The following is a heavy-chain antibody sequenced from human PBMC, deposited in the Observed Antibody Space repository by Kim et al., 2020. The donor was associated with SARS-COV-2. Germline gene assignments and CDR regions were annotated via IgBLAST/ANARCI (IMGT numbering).Heavy chain of an antibody. Sequence: GESLKISCKGSGYSFTSYWISWVRQMPGKGLEWMGRIDPSDSYTNYSPSFQGHVTISADKSISTAYLQWSSLKASDTAMYYCARTHVDTALYAQSQRGDDYWGQGTLVTVSS. D-gene: IGHD5-18*01. CDR3: ARTHVDTALYAQSQRGDDY. CDR2: IDPSDSYT. V-gene: IGHV5-10-1*01. J-gene: IGHJ4*02. CDR1: GYSFTSYW.